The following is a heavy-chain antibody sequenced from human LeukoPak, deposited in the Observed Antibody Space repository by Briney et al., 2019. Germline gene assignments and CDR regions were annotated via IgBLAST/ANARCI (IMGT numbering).Heavy chain of an antibody. D-gene: IGHD5-12*01. CDR2: MSGSGGTT. CDR1: GFTFSSSV. V-gene: IGHV3-23*01. CDR3: AKDPPSVVATAFHI. Sequence: GGSLRLSCAASGFTFSSSVMPWVRQAPGKGLEWVSAMSGSGGTTYYADSVKGRFTISRDNSKNTLYLEMDSLRADDTAVYSCAKDPPSVVATAFHICGQARMVTVSS. J-gene: IGHJ3*02.